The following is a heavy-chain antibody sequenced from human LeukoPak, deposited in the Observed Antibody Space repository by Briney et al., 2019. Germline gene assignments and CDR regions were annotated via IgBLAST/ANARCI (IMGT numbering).Heavy chain of an antibody. V-gene: IGHV4-59*12. CDR1: GGSISSYY. CDR3: ARDPVREEVGATVDY. CDR2: IYYSGST. Sequence: PSETLSLTCTVSGGSISSYYWSWIRQPPGKGLEWIGYIYYSGSTNYNPSLKSRVTISVDTSKNQFSLQLNSVTPEDTAVYYCARDPVREEVGATVDYWGQGTLVTVSS. J-gene: IGHJ4*02. D-gene: IGHD1-26*01.